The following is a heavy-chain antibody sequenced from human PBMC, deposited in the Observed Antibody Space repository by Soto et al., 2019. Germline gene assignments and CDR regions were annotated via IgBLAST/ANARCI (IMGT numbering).Heavy chain of an antibody. V-gene: IGHV3-9*01. CDR1: GFTFDDYA. CDR3: AKDTTYSSSWTRFDY. D-gene: IGHD6-13*01. Sequence: GGSLRLSCAASGFTFDDYAMHWVRQAPGKGLEWVSGISWNSGSIGYADSVKGRFTISRDNAKNSLYLQMNSLRAEDTALYYCAKDTTYSSSWTRFDYWGQGTLVTVSS. CDR2: ISWNSGSI. J-gene: IGHJ4*02.